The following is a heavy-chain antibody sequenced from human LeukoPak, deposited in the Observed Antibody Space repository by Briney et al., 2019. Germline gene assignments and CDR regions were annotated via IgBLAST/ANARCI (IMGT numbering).Heavy chain of an antibody. Sequence: PGGSLRLSCAASGFTFTSYSMSWVRQAPGKGLEWVSGTSDRGDYTYYADSVKGRFTISRDNAKNSLYLQMNSLRAEDTAVYYCAREYSSSSGRSFDYWGQGTLVTVSS. CDR1: GFTFTSYS. J-gene: IGHJ4*02. CDR3: AREYSSSSGRSFDY. CDR2: TSDRGDYT. V-gene: IGHV3-23*01. D-gene: IGHD6-6*01.